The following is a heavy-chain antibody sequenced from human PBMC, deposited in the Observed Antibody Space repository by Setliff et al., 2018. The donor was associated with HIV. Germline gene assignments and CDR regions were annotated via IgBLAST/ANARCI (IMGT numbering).Heavy chain of an antibody. Sequence: QTGGSLRLSCATSGFTFSKYWMSWARQAPGKGLEWVANINEDGNKKYYVGSVKGRFTISRDNAKNSLYLQMNSLRADDTAVYYCAALSLRTNSVYGIVSTRFDPWGQGTLVTVSS. CDR3: AALSLRTNSVYGIVSTRFDP. D-gene: IGHD2-8*01. V-gene: IGHV3-7*03. CDR1: GFTFSKYW. CDR2: INEDGNKK. J-gene: IGHJ5*02.